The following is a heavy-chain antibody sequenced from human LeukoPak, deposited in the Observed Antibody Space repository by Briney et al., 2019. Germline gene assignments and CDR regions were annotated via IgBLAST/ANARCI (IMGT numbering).Heavy chain of an antibody. D-gene: IGHD3-22*01. CDR1: GGSISSGGYY. CDR2: IYHSGST. CDR3: ARGGDYYDSSGFFDY. J-gene: IGHJ4*02. Sequence: SQTLSLTCTVSGGSISSGGYYWSWIRQPPGKGLEWIGYIYHSGSTYYNPSLKSRVTISVDRSKNQFSLKLSSVTAADTAVYYCARGGDYYDSSGFFDYWGQGTLVTVSS. V-gene: IGHV4-30-2*01.